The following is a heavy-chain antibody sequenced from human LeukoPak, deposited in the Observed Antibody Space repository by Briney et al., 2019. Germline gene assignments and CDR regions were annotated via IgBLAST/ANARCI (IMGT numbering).Heavy chain of an antibody. V-gene: IGHV3-23*01. Sequence: GGSLRLSCAASGFTFSAYAMSWVRQAPGKGLEWVSVISGSGVDTYYADSVKGRFTISRDNSNNTLYLQMNSLGAEDTAVYYCASYMFRGGRSFDYWGQGTLVTVSS. J-gene: IGHJ4*02. CDR2: ISGSGVDT. CDR3: ASYMFRGGRSFDY. CDR1: GFTFSAYA. D-gene: IGHD3-10*01.